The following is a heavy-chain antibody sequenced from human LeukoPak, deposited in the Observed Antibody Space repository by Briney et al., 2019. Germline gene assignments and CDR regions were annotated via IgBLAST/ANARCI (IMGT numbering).Heavy chain of an antibody. J-gene: IGHJ4*02. CDR2: INPSGGST. D-gene: IGHD6-13*01. CDR1: GYTFISYY. V-gene: IGHV1-46*01. Sequence: ASVKVSFKASGYTFISYYMHWVRQAPGQGLEWMGMINPSGGSTSYAQRFQGRVTMTRDMSTSTVYMELSSLRSEDTAVFYCARDAAAHGLFDYWGQGTLVTVSS. CDR3: ARDAAAHGLFDY.